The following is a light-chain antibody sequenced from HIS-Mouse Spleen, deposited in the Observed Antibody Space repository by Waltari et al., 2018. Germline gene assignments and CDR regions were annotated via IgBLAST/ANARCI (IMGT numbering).Light chain of an antibody. CDR3: YSTDSSGNHRV. CDR1: ALPKKY. V-gene: IGLV3-10*01. J-gene: IGLJ2*01. CDR2: EDS. Sequence: SDELTQPPSVSGSPGPTARITCTGDALPKKYADWYQQKSGQATVLVIYEDSKRPSGIPERFSGSSSGTMATLTISGAQVEDEADYYCYSTDSSGNHRVFGGGTKLTVL.